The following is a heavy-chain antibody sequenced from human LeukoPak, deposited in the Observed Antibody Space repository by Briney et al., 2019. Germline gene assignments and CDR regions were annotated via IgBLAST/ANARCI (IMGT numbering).Heavy chain of an antibody. J-gene: IGHJ6*02. CDR1: GYTFTSYY. Sequence: ASVKVSCKASGYTFTSYYMHWVRQAPGQGLEWMGIINPSGGSTSYAQKFQGGVTMTRDTSTSTVYMELSSLRSEDTAVYYCARDGPYIVVVPAAIFNGMDVWGQGTTVTVSS. CDR3: ARDGPYIVVVPAAIFNGMDV. D-gene: IGHD2-2*01. V-gene: IGHV1-46*01. CDR2: INPSGGST.